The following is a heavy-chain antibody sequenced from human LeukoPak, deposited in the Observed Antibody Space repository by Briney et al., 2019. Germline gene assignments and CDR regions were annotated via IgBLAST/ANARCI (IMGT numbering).Heavy chain of an antibody. CDR3: ARTGRRGYSYGKNYYFDY. D-gene: IGHD5-18*01. CDR2: ISSSSSYT. Sequence: KPGGSLRLSWAASGFTFSVYYMSWIRHAPGKGLEWVSYISSSSSYTTYADSVKGRFTNSRDNAKNSLYLQMNSLRAEDTAVYYCARTGRRGYSYGKNYYFDYWGQGTLVTVSS. J-gene: IGHJ4*02. V-gene: IGHV3-11*06. CDR1: GFTFSVYY.